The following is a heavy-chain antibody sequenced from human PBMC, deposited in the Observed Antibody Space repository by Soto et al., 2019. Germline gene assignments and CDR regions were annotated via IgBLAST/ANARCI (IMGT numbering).Heavy chain of an antibody. J-gene: IGHJ5*02. Sequence: GGSLRLSCAATGFTFDDYAMHWVRQAPGKGLVWVSRIKSDGSSTSYADSVKGRFTISRDNAKNTLYLQMNSLRVEDTAVYYCARSDWFDPWGQGTLVTVSS. CDR3: ARSDWFDP. V-gene: IGHV3-74*01. CDR2: IKSDGSST. CDR1: GFTFDDYA.